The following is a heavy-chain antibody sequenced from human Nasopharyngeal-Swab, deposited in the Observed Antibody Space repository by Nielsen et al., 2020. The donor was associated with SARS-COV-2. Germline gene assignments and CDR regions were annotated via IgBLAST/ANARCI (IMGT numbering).Heavy chain of an antibody. CDR3: VKHQGSSSDQ. J-gene: IGHJ4*02. CDR2: VNEDGSRT. Sequence: GESLKISCAASGFSFSTHAMTWIRQAPGKGLVWVSRVNEDGSRTDYADSVKGRFTISRDNAKNTLYLQMNSLRVEDTALYYCVKHQGSSSDQWGQGTLVTVSS. V-gene: IGHV3-74*01. CDR1: GFSFSTHA.